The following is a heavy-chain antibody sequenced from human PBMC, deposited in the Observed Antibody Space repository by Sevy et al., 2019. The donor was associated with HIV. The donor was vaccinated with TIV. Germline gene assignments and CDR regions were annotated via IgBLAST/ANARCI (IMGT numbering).Heavy chain of an antibody. J-gene: IGHJ4*02. CDR2: ISWNSGSI. CDR3: AKDINADYYDSSGYYY. V-gene: IGHV3-9*01. CDR1: GFTFDDYA. Sequence: GGSLRLSCAASGFTFDDYAMHWVRQAPGKGLEWVSGISWNSGSIGYADTVKGRFTISRDNAKNSLYLQMNSLRAEDTALYYCAKDINADYYDSSGYYYWGQGTLATVSS. D-gene: IGHD3-22*01.